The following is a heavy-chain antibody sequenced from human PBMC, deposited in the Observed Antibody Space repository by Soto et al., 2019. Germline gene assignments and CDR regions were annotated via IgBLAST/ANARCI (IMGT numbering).Heavy chain of an antibody. V-gene: IGHV5-10-1*01. D-gene: IGHD3-22*01. J-gene: IGHJ4*02. CDR1: GYSFAGYW. CDR3: ARQIYDSDTGPNFQYYFDS. CDR2: IDPSDSQT. Sequence: GESLKISCKGSGYSFAGYWITWVRQKPGKGPEWMGRIDPSDSQTYYSPSFRGHVTISATKSITTVFLQWSSLRASDTAMYYCARQIYDSDTGPNFQYYFDSWGQGTPVTVSS.